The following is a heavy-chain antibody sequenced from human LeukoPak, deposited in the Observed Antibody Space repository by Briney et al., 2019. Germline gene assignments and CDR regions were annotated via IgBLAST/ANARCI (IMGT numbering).Heavy chain of an antibody. V-gene: IGHV4-59*01. Sequence: SETLSLTCTVSGGSISSYYWSWVRQPPGKRLELIGYIYYTGSTNYDPSLKSRVTMSVQTPKNQFSLKLSSVTEAGTAVYFCARMSFYGSGTYSPLDYWGQGTLVTVSS. CDR3: ARMSFYGSGTYSPLDY. D-gene: IGHD3-10*01. J-gene: IGHJ4*02. CDR2: IYYTGST. CDR1: GGSISSYY.